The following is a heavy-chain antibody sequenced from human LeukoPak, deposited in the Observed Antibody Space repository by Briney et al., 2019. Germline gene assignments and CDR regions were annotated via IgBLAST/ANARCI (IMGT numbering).Heavy chain of an antibody. CDR3: ASGSSGYDP. J-gene: IGHJ5*02. CDR2: IYSSGTA. Sequence: SETLSLTCTVSGGSISNYYWSWIRQPAGKGLEWIGRIYSSGTAIYNPSLKSRVTMSVDTSKNQFSLKLSSVTAADTAVYFCASGSSGYDPWGQGTLVTFSS. CDR1: GGSISNYY. V-gene: IGHV4-4*07. D-gene: IGHD5-12*01.